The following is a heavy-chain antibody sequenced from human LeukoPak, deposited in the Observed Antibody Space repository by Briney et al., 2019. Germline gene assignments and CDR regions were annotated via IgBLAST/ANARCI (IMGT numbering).Heavy chain of an antibody. V-gene: IGHV4-59*01. CDR3: ARGGRIQLWLHVFDY. CDR2: IYHSGST. CDR1: GGSISSYY. Sequence: PSETLSLTCTVSGGSISSYYWSWIRQPPGKGLEWIGYIYHSGSTNYNPSLKSRVTISVDTSKNQFSLKLSSVTAADTAVYYCARGGRIQLWLHVFDYWGQGTLVTVSS. D-gene: IGHD5-18*01. J-gene: IGHJ4*02.